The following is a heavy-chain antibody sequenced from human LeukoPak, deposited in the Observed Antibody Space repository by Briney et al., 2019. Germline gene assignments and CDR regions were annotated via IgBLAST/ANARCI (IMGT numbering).Heavy chain of an antibody. V-gene: IGHV3-74*01. Sequence: GGSLRLSGAASGFPFRSYWMHWVGKAPGKGLVWVSRINSDGSSTSYADSVKGRFTISRDNPKNSLYLQMNTLRAEDTAVYYCARDVSLDFWGQGTLVTVSS. CDR2: INSDGSST. CDR1: GFPFRSYW. CDR3: ARDVSLDF. J-gene: IGHJ4*02.